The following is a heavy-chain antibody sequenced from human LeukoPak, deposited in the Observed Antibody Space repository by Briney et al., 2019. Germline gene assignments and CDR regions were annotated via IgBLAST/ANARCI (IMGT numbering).Heavy chain of an antibody. J-gene: IGHJ3*02. CDR2: ISSSSSYI. CDR1: GFTFSSYS. Sequence: GGSLRLSCAASGFTFSSYSMNWVRQAPGKGLKWVSSISSSSSYIYYADSVKGRFTISRDNAKNSLYLQMNSPRAEDTAVYYCARDAYYGSGSGDAFDIWGQGTMVTVSS. CDR3: ARDAYYGSGSGDAFDI. V-gene: IGHV3-21*01. D-gene: IGHD3-10*01.